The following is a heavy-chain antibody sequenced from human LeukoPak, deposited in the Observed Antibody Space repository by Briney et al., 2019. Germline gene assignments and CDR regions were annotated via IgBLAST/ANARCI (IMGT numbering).Heavy chain of an antibody. D-gene: IGHD6-13*01. CDR3: ARGRPSSSWIQNWFDP. V-gene: IGHV1-8*01. J-gene: IGHJ5*02. CDR1: GYTFTSYD. Sequence: ASVNVSCKASGYTFTSYDINWVRQATGQGLEWMGWMNPNSGNTGYAQKFQGRVTMTRNTSISTAYMELSSLRSEDTAVYYCARGRPSSSWIQNWFDPWGQGTLVTVSS. CDR2: MNPNSGNT.